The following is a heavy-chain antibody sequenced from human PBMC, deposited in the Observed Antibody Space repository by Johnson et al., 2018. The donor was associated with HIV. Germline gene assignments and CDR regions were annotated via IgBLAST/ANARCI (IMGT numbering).Heavy chain of an antibody. V-gene: IGHV3-30*04. CDR3: ARGRDPGDYVGLGAFDI. Sequence: QVQLVESGGGVVQPGRSLRLSCAASGFTFSSYAIHWVRQAPGKGLEWVGVISYDGSVQSYADSVKGRFTISRDNSKNTLYRQMNSLRAEDTAVYFCARGRDPGDYVGLGAFDIWGQGTMVTVSS. CDR1: GFTFSSYA. D-gene: IGHD4-17*01. CDR2: ISYDGSVQ. J-gene: IGHJ3*02.